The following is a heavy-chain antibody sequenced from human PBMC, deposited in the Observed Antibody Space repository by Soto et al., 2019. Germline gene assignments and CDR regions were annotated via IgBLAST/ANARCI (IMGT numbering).Heavy chain of an antibody. Sequence: GGSLRLSCAASGFTFSIYSMNWVRQAPGKGLEWVSTISGSTGNTYYADSVKGRFTISRDNSKNTLYLQMNSLRAEDTAVYYCAKDLGELLFDYFDYWGQGTLVTVSS. V-gene: IGHV3-23*01. D-gene: IGHD3-10*01. CDR1: GFTFSIYS. CDR3: AKDLGELLFDYFDY. CDR2: ISGSTGNT. J-gene: IGHJ4*02.